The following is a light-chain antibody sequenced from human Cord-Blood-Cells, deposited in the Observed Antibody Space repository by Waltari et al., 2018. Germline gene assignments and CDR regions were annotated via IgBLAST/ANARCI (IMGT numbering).Light chain of an antibody. CDR1: SSDFGCYNF. J-gene: IGLJ2*01. CDR2: EGR. CDR3: CSYAGSSTFVV. V-gene: IGLV2-23*03. Sequence: QSALTHPAPVSGSPGLSTPIPCTGTSSDFGCYNFLPWSKQPPGKAPNLMIYEGRKRRSGVSNRFSGSKSGNTASLTISGLQAEDEADYYCCSYAGSSTFVVFGGGTKLTVL.